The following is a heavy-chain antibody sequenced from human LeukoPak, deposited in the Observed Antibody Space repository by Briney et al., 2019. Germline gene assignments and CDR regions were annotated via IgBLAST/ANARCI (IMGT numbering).Heavy chain of an antibody. CDR3: ARGSNNISSSWYGKWYYYYYMDV. Sequence: GGSLRLSCAASGFTFSDYYMSWIRQAPGKGLEWVSYISSSGSTIYYADSVKGRFTISRDNAKNSLYLQMNSLRAEDTAVYYCARGSNNISSSWYGKWYYYYYMDVWGKGTTVTVSS. CDR1: GFTFSDYY. J-gene: IGHJ6*03. CDR2: ISSSGSTI. D-gene: IGHD6-13*01. V-gene: IGHV3-11*04.